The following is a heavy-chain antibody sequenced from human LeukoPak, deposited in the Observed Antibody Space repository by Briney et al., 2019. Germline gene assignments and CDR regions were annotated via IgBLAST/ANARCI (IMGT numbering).Heavy chain of an antibody. J-gene: IGHJ5*02. D-gene: IGHD6-13*01. CDR2: IYTSGST. V-gene: IGHV4-61*02. CDR1: GGSIRSGSYY. Sequence: SETLSLTCTVSGGSIRSGSYYWSWIRQPAGKGLEWIGRIYTSGSTNYNPSLKSRVTISVDTSKNQFSLKLSSVTAADTAVYYCARDLGIAPGWFDPWGQGTLVTVSS. CDR3: ARDLGIAPGWFDP.